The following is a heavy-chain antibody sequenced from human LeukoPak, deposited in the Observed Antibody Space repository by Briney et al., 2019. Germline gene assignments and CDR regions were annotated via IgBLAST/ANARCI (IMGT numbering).Heavy chain of an antibody. J-gene: IGHJ6*02. CDR1: GYSFTTYA. CDR3: ARITWGGPYYYYGMDV. CDR2: INTNTGNP. Sequence: ASVKVSCKASGYSFTTYAMNWVRQAPGQGLEWMGWINTNTGNPTYAQGFTGRFVFSLDTSVSTAYLQISSLKAEDTAVYYCARITWGGPYYYYGMDVWGQGTTVTVSS. V-gene: IGHV7-4-1*02. D-gene: IGHD3-10*01.